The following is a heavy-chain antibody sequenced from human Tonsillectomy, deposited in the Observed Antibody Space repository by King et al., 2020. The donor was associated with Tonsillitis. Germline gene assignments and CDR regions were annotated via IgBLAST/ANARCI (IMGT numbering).Heavy chain of an antibody. CDR2: ISYDERKK. V-gene: IGHV3-30*18. Sequence: VQLGQSGGGVVQPGRSLRLSCAASGFSFRTYGMHWVRQAPGQGLDWVAVISYDERKKYYADSVKGRFNISRDNSKNTLYLQMNSLRAEDTAVYYCAKDYSDDSWWYFDLWGRGTLVTVSS. D-gene: IGHD3-3*01. CDR1: GFSFRTYG. CDR3: AKDYSDDSWWYFDL. J-gene: IGHJ2*01.